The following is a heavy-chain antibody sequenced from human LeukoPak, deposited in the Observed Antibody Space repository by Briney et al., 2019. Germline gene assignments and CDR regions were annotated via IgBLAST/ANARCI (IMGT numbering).Heavy chain of an antibody. D-gene: IGHD1-1*01. V-gene: IGHV3-21*01. J-gene: IGHJ3*02. CDR2: ISSSSSYI. CDR3: TTFYNWNPVGAFDI. Sequence: GGSLRLSCAASGFTFSSYSMNWVRQAPGKGLEWVSSISSSSSYIYYADSVKGRFTISRDNAKNSLYLQMNSLRAEDTAVYYCTTFYNWNPVGAFDIWGQGTMVTVSS. CDR1: GFTFSSYS.